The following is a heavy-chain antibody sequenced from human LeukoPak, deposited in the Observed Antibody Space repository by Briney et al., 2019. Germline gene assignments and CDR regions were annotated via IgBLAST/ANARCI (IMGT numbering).Heavy chain of an antibody. CDR1: GGSFSGYY. Sequence: SETLSLTCAVYGGSFSGYYWRWIRQPPGGGVEWSWEINHRGSTNYSPSLKSRVHISVETSKKHFSLTLRPVTAPDTAVYYCARRSWSMRMSGWLEPWGQGALVTVSS. J-gene: IGHJ5*02. V-gene: IGHV4-34*01. D-gene: IGHD6-13*01. CDR3: ARRSWSMRMSGWLEP. CDR2: INHRGST.